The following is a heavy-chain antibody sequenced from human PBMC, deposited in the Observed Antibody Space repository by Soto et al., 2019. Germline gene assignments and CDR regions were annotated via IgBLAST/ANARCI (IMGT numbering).Heavy chain of an antibody. D-gene: IGHD3-3*02. V-gene: IGHV4-39*01. Sequence: PSETCPSPALSLVTPSSVVISTGAGSASPPGKGLEWIGSIFYLGSSYYNPSLKSRVTMSVDTSKNQFSLRLRSVTAADTALYFCARHSLALRKNNWFDPWGQGIMVTVSS. CDR3: ARHSLALRKNNWFDP. CDR1: VTPSSVVIST. CDR2: IFYLGSS. J-gene: IGHJ5*02.